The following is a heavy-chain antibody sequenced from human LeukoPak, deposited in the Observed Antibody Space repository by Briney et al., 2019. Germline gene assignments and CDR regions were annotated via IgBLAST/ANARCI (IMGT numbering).Heavy chain of an antibody. D-gene: IGHD1-1*01. CDR2: ISGSGGST. CDR3: AKDQLGTPYGMDV. Sequence: GGSLRLSCAASGFTFSSYAMSWVRQAPGKGLEWVSAISGSGGSTYYADSVKGRFTNSRDNSKNTLYLQMNSLRAEDTAVYYCAKDQLGTPYGMDVWGKGTTVTVSS. CDR1: GFTFSSYA. V-gene: IGHV3-23*01. J-gene: IGHJ6*04.